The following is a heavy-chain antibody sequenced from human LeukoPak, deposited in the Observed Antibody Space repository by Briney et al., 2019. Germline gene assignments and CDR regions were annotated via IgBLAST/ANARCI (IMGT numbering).Heavy chain of an antibody. V-gene: IGHV4-59*11. J-gene: IGHJ4*02. CDR1: GDSIRSHY. CDR3: AREGPPAQFDY. CDR2: IYYSGST. D-gene: IGHD2-2*01. Sequence: SETLSLTCTVSGDSIRSHYWSWLRQPPGKGLEGIRNIYYSGSTNYSPSLKNRVTISVDTSKNQFSLKLSSVTAADTAVYYCAREGPPAQFDYWGQGTLVTVS.